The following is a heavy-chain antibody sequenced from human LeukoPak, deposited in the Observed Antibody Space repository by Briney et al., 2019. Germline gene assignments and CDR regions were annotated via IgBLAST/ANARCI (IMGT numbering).Heavy chain of an antibody. CDR1: GYTLTELS. V-gene: IGHV1-24*01. CDR3: ATGTNSIGYYYALFDY. CDR2: FDPEDGET. J-gene: IGHJ4*02. D-gene: IGHD3-22*01. Sequence: GASVKVSCKVSGYTLTELSMHWVRQAPGKGLEWMGGFDPEDGETIYAQKFQGRVTMTEDTSTDTAYMELSSLRSEDTAVYYCATGTNSIGYYYALFDYWGQGTLVTVST.